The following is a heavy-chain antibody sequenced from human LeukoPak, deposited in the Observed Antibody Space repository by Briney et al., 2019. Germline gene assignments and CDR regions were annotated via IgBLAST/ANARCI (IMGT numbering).Heavy chain of an antibody. CDR2: IRFDGSNK. CDR1: GFTFSSFG. V-gene: IGHV3-30*02. Sequence: GGSLRLSCGASGFTFSSFGMHWVRQAPGKGLEWVAFIRFDGSNKYYADSVKGRFTISRDNSKNTLFLQMNSLRAEDTAVYYCAKGMFVFDYWGQGTLVTVSS. J-gene: IGHJ4*02. D-gene: IGHD3-10*02. CDR3: AKGMFVFDY.